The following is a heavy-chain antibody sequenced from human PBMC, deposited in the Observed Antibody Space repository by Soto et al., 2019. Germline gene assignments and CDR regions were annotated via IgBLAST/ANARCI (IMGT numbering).Heavy chain of an antibody. J-gene: IGHJ4*02. CDR3: TTDGEGGPAH. V-gene: IGHV3-15*01. CDR2: IKSKTEGGTT. D-gene: IGHD2-15*01. Sequence: EVQLVESGGGLVKPGGSLRLSCAASGFSFSYAWMRWVRQAPGRLEWVGRIKSKTEGGTTDYAAPVKGRFTISRDDSKDTLYLQMNSLKTEDTAVYYCTTDGEGGPAHWGQGTLVAVSS. CDR1: GFSFSYAW.